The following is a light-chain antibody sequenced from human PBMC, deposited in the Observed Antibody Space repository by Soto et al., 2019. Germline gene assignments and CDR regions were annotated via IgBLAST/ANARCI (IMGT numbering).Light chain of an antibody. J-gene: IGKJ2*01. Sequence: EIVLTQSPGTLSLSPGERATVSCRASQSVNNNYVAWYQQKSVQSPRLLIVAASSRAPSSPGRFSGSGSAADITLTITRLEPADFAVYYYQHYGSSLYTFGQGTKLEIK. CDR1: QSVNNNY. CDR2: AAS. CDR3: QHYGSSLYT. V-gene: IGKV3-20*01.